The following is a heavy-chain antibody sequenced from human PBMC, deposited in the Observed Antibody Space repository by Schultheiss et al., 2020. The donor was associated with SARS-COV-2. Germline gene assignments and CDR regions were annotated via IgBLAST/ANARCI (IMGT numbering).Heavy chain of an antibody. V-gene: IGHV4-34*01. D-gene: IGHD6-13*01. CDR3: ARDEAAARFRSGPINWFDP. J-gene: IGHJ5*02. CDR1: GGSFSGYY. CDR2: INHSGST. Sequence: SQTLSLTCAVYGGSFSGYYWSWIRQPPGKGLEWIGEINHSGSTYYNPSLKSRVTISVDTSKNQFSLKLSSVTAADTAVYYCARDEAAARFRSGPINWFDPWGQGTLVTVSS.